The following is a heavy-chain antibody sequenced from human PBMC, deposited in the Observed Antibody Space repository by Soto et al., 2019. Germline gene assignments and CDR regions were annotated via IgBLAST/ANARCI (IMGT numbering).Heavy chain of an antibody. Sequence: QVQLVQSGAEVKKPGASVKVSFKASGYTFTSYYMHWVRQAPGQGLEWMGIINPSGGSTSYAQKFQGRVTMTRDTSTSTVYMELSSLRSEDTAVYYCARDRIMVRGVIFHWFDPWGQGTLVTVSS. J-gene: IGHJ5*02. D-gene: IGHD3-10*01. CDR1: GYTFTSYY. V-gene: IGHV1-46*01. CDR2: INPSGGST. CDR3: ARDRIMVRGVIFHWFDP.